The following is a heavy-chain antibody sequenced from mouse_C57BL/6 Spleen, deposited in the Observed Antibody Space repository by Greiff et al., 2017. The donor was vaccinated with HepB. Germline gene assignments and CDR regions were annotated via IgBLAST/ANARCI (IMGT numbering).Heavy chain of an antibody. CDR2: IYPSDSET. V-gene: IGHV1-61*01. CDR3: ALVITTVVAKGYFDV. J-gene: IGHJ1*03. Sequence: VQLQQPGAELVRPGSSVKLSCKASGYTFTSYWMDWVKQRPGQGLEWIGNIYPSDSETHYNQKFKDKATLTVDKSSSTAYMQLSSLTSEDSAVYYCALVITTVVAKGYFDVWGTGTTVTVSS. CDR1: GYTFTSYW. D-gene: IGHD1-1*01.